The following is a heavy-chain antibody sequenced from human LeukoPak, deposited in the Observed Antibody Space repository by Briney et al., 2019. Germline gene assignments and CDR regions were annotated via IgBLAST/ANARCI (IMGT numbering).Heavy chain of an antibody. J-gene: IGHJ5*02. Sequence: PGGSLRLSCAASGFTFNDYYMSWIRQAPGKGLEWLSYINIGGTNTHYADSVKGRFTISRDNAKKSLYLEMNNLRAEDTAVYSCATDGAGFDTWGQGVLVTVSS. V-gene: IGHV3-11*01. CDR2: INIGGTNT. CDR1: GFTFNDYY. CDR3: ATDGAGFDT.